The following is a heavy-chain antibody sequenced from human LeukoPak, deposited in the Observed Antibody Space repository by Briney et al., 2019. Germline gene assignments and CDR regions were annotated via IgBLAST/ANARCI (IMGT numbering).Heavy chain of an antibody. CDR1: GNTFTGYY. D-gene: IGHD2-2*01. CDR3: QRLADYSNSSCRSFHY. J-gene: IGHJ4*02. V-gene: IGHV1-2*02. CDR2: INPNSGGT. Sequence: GASVKVSCKASGNTFTGYYMHWVPQAPGQGLEWMGWINPNSGGTNYAQKFQGRVTMTRDTSISTAYMELSRLRSDDTAVYYCQRLADYSNSSCRSFHYWGQGTLVTVSS.